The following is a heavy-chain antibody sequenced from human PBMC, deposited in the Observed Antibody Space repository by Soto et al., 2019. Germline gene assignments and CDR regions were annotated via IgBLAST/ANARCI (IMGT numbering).Heavy chain of an antibody. D-gene: IGHD6-19*01. CDR3: AKGMGSSAWSDSDT. CDR2: VSETGDA. V-gene: IGHV3-23*01. Sequence: EAQLLESGGDLVQPGGSLRLSCAASGFTFSNYAMSWVRQAPGMGLEWVSSVSETGDAYYADSVKGRFTMYRGNSKNTQYLQMSSLRAEDTAVYYCAKGMGSSAWSDSDTWGQGTPVTVSS. J-gene: IGHJ5*02. CDR1: GFTFSNYA.